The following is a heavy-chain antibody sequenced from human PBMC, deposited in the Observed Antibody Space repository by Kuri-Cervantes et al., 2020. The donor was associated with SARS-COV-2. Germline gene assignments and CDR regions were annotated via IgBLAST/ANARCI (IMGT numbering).Heavy chain of an antibody. Sequence: GSLRLSCAVYGGSFSGYYWSWIRQPPGKGLEWIGEINHSGGTNYNPSLKSRVTISVDTSKNQFSLKLSSVTAADTAVYYCARDIAVASGYYFDYWGQGTLVTVSS. J-gene: IGHJ4*02. CDR2: INHSGGT. CDR3: ARDIAVASGYYFDY. V-gene: IGHV4-34*01. D-gene: IGHD6-19*01. CDR1: GGSFSGYY.